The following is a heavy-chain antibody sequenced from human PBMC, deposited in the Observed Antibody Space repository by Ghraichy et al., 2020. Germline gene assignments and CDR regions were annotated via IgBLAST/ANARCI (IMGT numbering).Heavy chain of an antibody. CDR2: ISYDGSNK. CDR3: AKLEGATKRYYYYGMDV. Sequence: GGSLRLSCAASGFTFSSYGMHWVRQAPGKGLEWVAVISYDGSNKYYADSVKGRFTISRDNSKNTLYLQMNSLRAEDTAVYYCAKLEGATKRYYYYGMDVWGQGTTVTVSS. V-gene: IGHV3-30*18. CDR1: GFTFSSYG. D-gene: IGHD1-26*01. J-gene: IGHJ6*02.